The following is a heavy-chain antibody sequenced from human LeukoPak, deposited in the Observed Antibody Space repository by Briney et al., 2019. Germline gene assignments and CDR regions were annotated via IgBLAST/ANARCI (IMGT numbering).Heavy chain of an antibody. V-gene: IGHV4-34*01. CDR3: ARGQRGYSYGYVH. CDR1: GGSFSGYY. Sequence: PSETLSLTRAVYGGSFSGYYWSWIRQPPGKGLEWIGEINHSGSTNYNPSLKSRVTISVDTSKNQFSLKLSSVTAVDTAVYYCARGQRGYSYGYVHWGQGTLVTASS. D-gene: IGHD5-18*01. J-gene: IGHJ4*02. CDR2: INHSGST.